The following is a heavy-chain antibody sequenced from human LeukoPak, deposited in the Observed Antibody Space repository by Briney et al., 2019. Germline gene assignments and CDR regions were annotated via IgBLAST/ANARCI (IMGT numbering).Heavy chain of an antibody. Sequence: ASVKVSCKASGCTFTSHVISWVRQAPGQGLEWMGWISVYNGNRNYAQKLQGRVTMTTDTSTSTAYMELRSLISDDTAVYYCARQRRPYDIVATITLSPFVYWGQGTLVTVSS. V-gene: IGHV1-18*01. CDR2: ISVYNGNR. D-gene: IGHD5-12*01. CDR3: ARQRRPYDIVATITLSPFVY. CDR1: GCTFTSHV. J-gene: IGHJ4*02.